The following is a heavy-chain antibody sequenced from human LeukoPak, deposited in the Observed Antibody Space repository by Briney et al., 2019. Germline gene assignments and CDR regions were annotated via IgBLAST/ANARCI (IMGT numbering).Heavy chain of an antibody. V-gene: IGHV3-23*01. J-gene: IGHJ4*02. Sequence: GGSLRLSCAASGFTFSSYAMSWVRQAPGKGLEWVSSISGSGGSTYYADSVKGRFTISRDNSKNTLYLQMNSLRAEDTAVYYCAKDPYGGNDFFDYWGQGTLVTVSS. CDR1: GFTFSSYA. CDR3: AKDPYGGNDFFDY. D-gene: IGHD4-23*01. CDR2: ISGSGGST.